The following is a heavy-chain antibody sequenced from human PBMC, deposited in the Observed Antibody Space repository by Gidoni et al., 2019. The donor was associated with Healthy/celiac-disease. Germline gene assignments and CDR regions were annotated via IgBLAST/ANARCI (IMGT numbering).Heavy chain of an antibody. CDR3: AKDHLSSSALHYGMDV. Sequence: QVQLVESGGGVVQPGRSLRLSCSAHGFPFSSYGMHWVRQAPGKGLEWVAVISYDGRNKYYADSVKGRFTISRYNSKNTLYLQMNSLRAEDTAVYYCAKDHLSSSALHYGMDVWGQGTTVTVSS. V-gene: IGHV3-30*18. CDR2: ISYDGRNK. D-gene: IGHD6-13*01. CDR1: GFPFSSYG. J-gene: IGHJ6*02.